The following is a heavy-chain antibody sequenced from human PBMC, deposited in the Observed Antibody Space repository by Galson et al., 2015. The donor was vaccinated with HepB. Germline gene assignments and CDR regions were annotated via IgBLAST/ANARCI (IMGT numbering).Heavy chain of an antibody. J-gene: IGHJ6*02. CDR1: GYSFSNYG. Sequence: SVKVSCKASGYSFSNYGLSWIRQAPGPGLEWMGWFSGYDGSTNYAQKFQGRVTMTADAPTGTAYLELTNLRSDDTAVYYCARDSRLELRLNNYFSYGMDVWGQGSAVTVSS. CDR2: FSGYDGST. CDR3: ARDSRLELRLNNYFSYGMDV. D-gene: IGHD1-1*01. V-gene: IGHV1-18*01.